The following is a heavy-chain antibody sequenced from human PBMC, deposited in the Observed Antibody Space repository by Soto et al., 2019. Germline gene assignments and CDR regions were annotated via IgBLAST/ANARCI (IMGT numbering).Heavy chain of an antibody. CDR1: GGTFSSYA. Sequence: QVQLVQSGAEVKKPGSSVKVSCKASGGTFSSYAISWVRQAPGQGLEWMGGIIPIFGTAHYAQKFQGRVTITADESTSTAYMELSSLRSEDTAVYYCARVTSPHEGAALGMDVWGQGTTVTVSS. J-gene: IGHJ6*02. D-gene: IGHD6-6*01. CDR2: IIPIFGTA. CDR3: ARVTSPHEGAALGMDV. V-gene: IGHV1-69*01.